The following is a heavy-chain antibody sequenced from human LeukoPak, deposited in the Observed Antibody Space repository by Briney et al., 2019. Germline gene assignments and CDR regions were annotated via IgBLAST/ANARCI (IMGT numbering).Heavy chain of an antibody. Sequence: SETLSLTCAVYGGSFSGYYWSWIRQPPGKGLEWIGEINHSGSTNYNPSLKSRVTISVDTSKNQFSLKLSSVTAADTAVYYCARGGIQLWTNKRAGAFDIWGQGTMVTVSS. D-gene: IGHD5-18*01. CDR1: GGSFSGYY. CDR2: INHSGST. J-gene: IGHJ3*02. V-gene: IGHV4-34*01. CDR3: ARGGIQLWTNKRAGAFDI.